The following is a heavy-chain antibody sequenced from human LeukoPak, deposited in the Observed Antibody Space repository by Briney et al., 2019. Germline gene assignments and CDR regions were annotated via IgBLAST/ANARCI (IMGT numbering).Heavy chain of an antibody. J-gene: IGHJ4*02. CDR2: ISTSSSYI. V-gene: IGHV3-21*01. D-gene: IGHD6-13*01. CDR1: GFTFRSYT. CDR3: ASGGYSSSWYYNN. Sequence: GGSLRLSCAASGFTFRSYTMNWVRQAPGKGLEWVSSISTSSSYIYYADSVKGRFTISRDNAKNSLYLQMNSLRAEDTAVYYCASGGYSSSWYYNNWGQGTLVTVSS.